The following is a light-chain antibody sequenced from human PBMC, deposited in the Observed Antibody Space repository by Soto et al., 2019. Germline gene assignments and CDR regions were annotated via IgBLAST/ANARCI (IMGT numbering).Light chain of an antibody. CDR1: QSISSSF. J-gene: IGKJ4*01. Sequence: EFVLTQSPGTLSLSPGERATLSCRASQSISSSFLAWYQHKPGQAPSLLIYGASFRGTGIPDRFSGGGSGTDFTLTISRLEPEDFAVYYCQRYGSSPPLTFGGGTKVEI. V-gene: IGKV3-20*01. CDR3: QRYGSSPPLT. CDR2: GAS.